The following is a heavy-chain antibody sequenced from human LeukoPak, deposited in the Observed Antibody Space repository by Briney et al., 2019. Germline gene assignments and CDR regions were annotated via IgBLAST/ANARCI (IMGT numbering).Heavy chain of an antibody. V-gene: IGHV6-1*01. CDR2: THYRSKWYN. CDR3: ARAAAIYNWFDP. CDR1: GDSVSNQSAA. Sequence: SQTLSLTCVISGDSVSNQSAAWSWIRQSPSRGLEWLGRTHYRSKWYNDYAVSVKSRISINPDTSKNQFSLQLNSVTPEDTAVYYCARAAAIYNWFDPWGQGTLVTVSS. D-gene: IGHD6-13*01. J-gene: IGHJ5*02.